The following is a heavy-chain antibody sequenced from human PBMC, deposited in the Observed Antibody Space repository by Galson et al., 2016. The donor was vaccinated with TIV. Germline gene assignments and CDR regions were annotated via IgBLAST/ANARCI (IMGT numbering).Heavy chain of an antibody. D-gene: IGHD3-3*02. CDR3: ARAIASADGY. Sequence: SLRLSCAASGFTISRYWMHWIRQAPGKGLEWVANIIQDGNEIYYADSVKGRFTISRDNANNLLYLQMNSLRVEDTAEYYCARAIASADGYWGQGTLVTVSS. V-gene: IGHV3-7*03. J-gene: IGHJ4*02. CDR1: GFTISRYW. CDR2: IIQDGNEI.